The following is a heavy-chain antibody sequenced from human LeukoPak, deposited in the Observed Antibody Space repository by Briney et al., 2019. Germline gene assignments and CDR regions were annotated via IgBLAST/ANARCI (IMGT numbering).Heavy chain of an antibody. J-gene: IGHJ6*03. CDR3: ARMVYATYYYYYMDV. Sequence: PGGSLRLSCAASGFTFSSYSMNWVRQAPGKGLEWVSSISSSSSYIYYADSVKGRFTISRDNAKTSLYLQMNSLRAQDTAVYYCARMVYATYYYYYMDVWGKGTTVTVSS. D-gene: IGHD2-8*01. CDR1: GFTFSSYS. V-gene: IGHV3-21*01. CDR2: ISSSSSYI.